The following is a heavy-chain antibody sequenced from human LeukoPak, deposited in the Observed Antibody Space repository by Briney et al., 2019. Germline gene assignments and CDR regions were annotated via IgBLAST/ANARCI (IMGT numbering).Heavy chain of an antibody. CDR2: VCGDGNT. CDR3: AKDLRWWLTADY. D-gene: IGHD2-21*02. CDR1: GFPFSGNA. V-gene: IGHV3-23*01. Sequence: GGSLRLSCAASGFPFSGNAMRWVRQVPGRGLEWVSGVCGDGNTHYSDVVRGRFTISRSNAKNTMLLQMNSLTVDDAAVYYCAKDLRWWLTADYWGQGVLGTVSS. J-gene: IGHJ4*02.